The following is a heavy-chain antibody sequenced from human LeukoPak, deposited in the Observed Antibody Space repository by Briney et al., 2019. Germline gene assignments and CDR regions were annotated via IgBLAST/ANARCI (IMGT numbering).Heavy chain of an antibody. CDR2: IYYRGNT. Sequence: SETLSLTCAVSGGSVSSGYWSWIRQPPGKGLEWIAYIYYRGNTNYNPSLKGRVTISVDTSKNQLSLNLSPVTAADTAVYYCARVWMRYFDTWGQGTLVTVSS. V-gene: IGHV4-59*02. CDR3: ARVWMRYFDT. CDR1: GGSVSSGY. D-gene: IGHD1-1*01. J-gene: IGHJ4*02.